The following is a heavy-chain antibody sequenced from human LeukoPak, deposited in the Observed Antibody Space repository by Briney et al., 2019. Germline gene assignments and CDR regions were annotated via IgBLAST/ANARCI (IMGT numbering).Heavy chain of an antibody. CDR1: GYSFGNYW. Sequence: GESLKISCRSSGYSFGNYWIAWVRQMPGKGLEWMGIVYPGDSSTKYSPSFQGQVTISVDRSINTAYLQWSSLTASDTAMYYCARLTDYYDSSGYYRNYNWFDPWGQGTLVTVSS. J-gene: IGHJ5*02. CDR2: VYPGDSST. D-gene: IGHD3-22*01. V-gene: IGHV5-51*01. CDR3: ARLTDYYDSSGYYRNYNWFDP.